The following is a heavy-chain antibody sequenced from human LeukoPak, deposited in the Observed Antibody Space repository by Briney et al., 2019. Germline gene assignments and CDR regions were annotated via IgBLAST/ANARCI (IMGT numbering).Heavy chain of an antibody. J-gene: IGHJ3*02. CDR1: GFTFSSYS. D-gene: IGHD1-26*01. CDR3: ARSSGELTDAFDI. V-gene: IGHV3-48*01. CDR2: ISSSSSTI. Sequence: GGSLRLSCAASGFTFSSYSMNWVRQAPGKGLEWVSYISSSSSTIYYADSVKGRFTISRDNAKNSLYLQMNSLRAEDTAVYYCARSSGELTDAFDIWGQGTMVTVSS.